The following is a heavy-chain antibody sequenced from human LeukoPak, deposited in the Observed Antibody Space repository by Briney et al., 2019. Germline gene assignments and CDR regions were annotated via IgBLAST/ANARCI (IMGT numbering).Heavy chain of an antibody. Sequence: GGSLRLSCAASGFTFDDYAMHWVRQAPGKGLEWVSGISWNSGNIGYADSVKGRFTISRDNAKNSLYLQMNSLRPEDTAFYYCAKDIGSGSYYNFDYWGQGTLVTVSS. CDR1: GFTFDDYA. V-gene: IGHV3-9*01. J-gene: IGHJ4*02. D-gene: IGHD3-10*01. CDR3: AKDIGSGSYYNFDY. CDR2: ISWNSGNI.